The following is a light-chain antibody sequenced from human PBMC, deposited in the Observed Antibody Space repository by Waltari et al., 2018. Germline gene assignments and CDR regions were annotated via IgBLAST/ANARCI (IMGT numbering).Light chain of an antibody. Sequence: DIQMTQSPSSVSASVGDRVTINCRASQDIGSWLAWYQHKPGKAPKLLIYVATKLQSGVTSRFSGSGSGTDFTLTISGLQADDSAIYYCQQAKNFPAVSFGGGTKVEIK. CDR2: VAT. J-gene: IGKJ4*01. CDR1: QDIGSW. V-gene: IGKV1-12*01. CDR3: QQAKNFPAVS.